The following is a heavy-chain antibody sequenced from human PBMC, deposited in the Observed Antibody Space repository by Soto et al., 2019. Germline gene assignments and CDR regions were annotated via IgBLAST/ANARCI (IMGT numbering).Heavy chain of an antibody. Sequence: QITLKESGPTLVKPTQTLTLTCTFSGFSLSTSGVGVGWIRQPPGKALECLALIYWDDDKRYSPSLKNRLTITKDTSKNQVVLTMTNKDPVDTATYYCARRPDADRGIDYWGQGALVTVSS. V-gene: IGHV2-5*02. J-gene: IGHJ4*02. CDR2: IYWDDDK. CDR1: GFSLSTSGVG. D-gene: IGHD2-8*01. CDR3: ARRPDADRGIDY.